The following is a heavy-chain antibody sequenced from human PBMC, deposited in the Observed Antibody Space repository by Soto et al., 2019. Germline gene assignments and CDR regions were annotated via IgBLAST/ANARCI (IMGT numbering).Heavy chain of an antibody. CDR3: ARADCTGAYCYKWHFKSGVDV. V-gene: IGHV3-33*08. J-gene: IGHJ6*02. Sequence: QVQLVESGGGVVQPGGSLRLSCTTCGFTFNTYGMHWVRQAPGKGLERVAIIWYDGSNKYYADSVKGRFTISRDNSRNTLYLQMHSLRADDTALSCCARADCTGAYCYKWHFKSGVDVWGQGTTVTVSS. D-gene: IGHD2-8*02. CDR2: IWYDGSNK. CDR1: GFTFNTYG.